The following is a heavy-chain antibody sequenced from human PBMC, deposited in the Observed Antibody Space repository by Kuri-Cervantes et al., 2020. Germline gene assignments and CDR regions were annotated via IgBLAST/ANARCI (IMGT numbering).Heavy chain of an antibody. Sequence: GGSLRLSCKGSGYTFSDYWIGWVRQMPGKGLEWMGIIYPGDSDTRYSPSFQGQVTISADKSISTAYLQWGSLKASDTAMYYCARSCSGGSCYGDYWGQGTLVTVSS. CDR2: IYPGDSDT. CDR3: ARSCSGGSCYGDY. V-gene: IGHV5-51*01. D-gene: IGHD2-15*01. J-gene: IGHJ4*02. CDR1: GYTFSDYW.